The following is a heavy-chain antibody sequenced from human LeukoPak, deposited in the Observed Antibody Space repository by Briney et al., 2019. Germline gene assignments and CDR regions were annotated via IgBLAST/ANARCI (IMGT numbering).Heavy chain of an antibody. V-gene: IGHV3-53*01. CDR3: ARATLDN. CDR2: IYSDGST. CDR1: GFSVSSNY. J-gene: IGHJ4*02. Sequence: GGSLRLSCAASGFSVSSNYITWVRQAPGRGLEWVSVIYSDGSTKYADSVKARFTISRDNSKNTVYLQMNSLRVEDTAVYYCARATLDNWGQGTLVTVSS.